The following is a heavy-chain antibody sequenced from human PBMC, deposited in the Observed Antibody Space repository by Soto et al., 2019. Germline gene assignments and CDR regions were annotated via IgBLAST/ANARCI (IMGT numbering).Heavy chain of an antibody. CDR1: GASISSTYW. D-gene: IGHD2-15*01. Sequence: SDTLSLTCFVSGASISSTYWWSWVRETPGKRLEGIGQIYHTGTTTYNPSLKNRVTISLDKSNNQFSLRLASMTAADTAVYYCATLPPRIVVVMTDLPTWGQGTLVTVS. V-gene: IGHV4-4*02. J-gene: IGHJ5*02. CDR2: IYHTGTT. CDR3: ATLPPRIVVVMTDLPT.